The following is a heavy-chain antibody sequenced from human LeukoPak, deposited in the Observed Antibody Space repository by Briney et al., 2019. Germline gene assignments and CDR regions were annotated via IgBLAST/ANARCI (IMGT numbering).Heavy chain of an antibody. CDR2: IYYSGST. J-gene: IGHJ4*02. Sequence: PSETLSLTCTVSGGSISSSSYYWGWIRQPPGKGLEWIGSIYYSGSTYYNPSLKSRVTISVDTSKNQFSLKLSSVTAADTAVYYCASGIRLWDDILTGHGSFDYWGQGTLVTVSS. D-gene: IGHD3-9*01. CDR3: ASGIRLWDDILTGHGSFDY. V-gene: IGHV4-39*01. CDR1: GGSISSSSYY.